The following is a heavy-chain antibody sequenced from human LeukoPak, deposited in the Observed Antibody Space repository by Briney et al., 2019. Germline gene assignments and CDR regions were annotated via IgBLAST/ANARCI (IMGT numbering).Heavy chain of an antibody. CDR1: GFTVSSNY. CDR3: ARDDSGKGDV. D-gene: IGHD4/OR15-4a*01. V-gene: IGHV3-53*01. CDR2: IYSGGST. J-gene: IGHJ6*02. Sequence: GGSLRLSCAASGFTVSSNYMSWVRQAPGKGLEWVSVIYSGGSTYYADSVKGRFTISRDNAKNSLYLQMNSLRAEDTAVYYCARDDSGKGDVWGQGTTVTVSS.